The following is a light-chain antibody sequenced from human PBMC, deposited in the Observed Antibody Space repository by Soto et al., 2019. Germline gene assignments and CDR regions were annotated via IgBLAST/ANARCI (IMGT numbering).Light chain of an antibody. CDR1: QSISRW. J-gene: IGKJ5*01. Sequence: IKMTQSPSTLSASVGDRVIITFRASQSISRWLAWYQQKLGKAPKLLIYDASNLESGVPSRFSGSGSGTEFTLTISSLQSEDFAVYYCQQYNNWPPITFGQGARLEI. CDR2: DAS. CDR3: QQYNNWPPIT. V-gene: IGKV1-5*01.